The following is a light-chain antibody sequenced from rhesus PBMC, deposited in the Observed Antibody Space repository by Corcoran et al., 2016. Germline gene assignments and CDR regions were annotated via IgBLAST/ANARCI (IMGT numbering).Light chain of an antibody. J-gene: IGKJ4*01. Sequence: DIQMTQSPSSLSASVGDRVTITCRPSEKVNNFLNWYQQKPGKAPKLLIYNASTLQSGVPSRFSGSGSGTDYTFTISSLLSEDVATYYCQHNYGTPLTFGGGTKVEIK. CDR3: QHNYGTPLT. CDR2: NAS. CDR1: EKVNNF. V-gene: IGKV1-74*01.